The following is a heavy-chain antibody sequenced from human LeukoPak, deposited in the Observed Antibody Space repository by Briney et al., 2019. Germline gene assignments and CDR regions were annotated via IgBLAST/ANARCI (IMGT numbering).Heavy chain of an antibody. CDR3: ARGDIVVVTAIPYFDY. Sequence: SETLSLTCAVYGGSFSGYYWSRIRQPPGKGLEWIGEINHSGSTNYNPSLKSRVTISVDTSKNQFSLKLSSVTVADTAVYYCARGDIVVVTAIPYFDYWGQGTLVTVSS. J-gene: IGHJ4*02. V-gene: IGHV4-34*01. CDR2: INHSGST. CDR1: GGSFSGYY. D-gene: IGHD2-21*02.